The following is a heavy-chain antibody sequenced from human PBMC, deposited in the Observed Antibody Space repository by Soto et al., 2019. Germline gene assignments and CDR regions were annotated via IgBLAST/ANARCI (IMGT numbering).Heavy chain of an antibody. CDR1: TFTINTYS. Sequence: EAHLVESGGGLVKPGGSLRVSCVASTFTINTYSLNWVRQAPGKGLEWVSSITSGSSFIDYAASVKARFTISRDDAKNSLLLQMSSLRADDTAVYYCATSQRNGAMDVWGQGTTVTVSS. CDR2: ITSGSSFI. D-gene: IGHD2-8*01. J-gene: IGHJ6*02. V-gene: IGHV3-21*01. CDR3: ATSQRNGAMDV.